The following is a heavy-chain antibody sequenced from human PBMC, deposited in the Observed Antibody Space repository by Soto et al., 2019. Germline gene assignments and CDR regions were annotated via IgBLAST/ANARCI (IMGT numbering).Heavy chain of an antibody. J-gene: IGHJ4*02. CDR2: IYYSGST. V-gene: IGHV4-39*01. CDR1: GGSISSSSYY. Sequence: QLQLQESGPGLVKPSETLSLTCTVSGGSISSSSYYWGWIRQPPGKGLEWIGSIYYSGSTYYNPSLKRRVTISVDPSKTHFSLRLSSVTAAATAGYYCASLSYSSGWVTAIRGEGRDYWGQGTLVTVSS. D-gene: IGHD6-19*01. CDR3: ASLSYSSGWVTAIRGEGRDY.